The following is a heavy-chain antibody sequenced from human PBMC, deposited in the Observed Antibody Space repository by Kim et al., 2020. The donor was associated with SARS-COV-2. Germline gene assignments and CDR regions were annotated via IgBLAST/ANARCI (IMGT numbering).Heavy chain of an antibody. J-gene: IGHJ4*02. V-gene: IGHV4-4*07. Sequence: SETLSLTCTVSGGSISSYYWSWIRQPAGKGLEWIGRIYTSGSTNYNPSLKSRVTMSVDTSKNQFSLKLSSVTAADTAVYYCARDISSGRYPSFGFDYWGQGTLVTVSS. D-gene: IGHD6-19*01. CDR2: IYTSGST. CDR3: ARDISSGRYPSFGFDY. CDR1: GGSISSYY.